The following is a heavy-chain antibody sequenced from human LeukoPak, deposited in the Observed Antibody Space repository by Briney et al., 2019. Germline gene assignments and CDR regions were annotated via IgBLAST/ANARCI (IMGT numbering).Heavy chain of an antibody. Sequence: GVSLRLSCAASGFTLNNYAMSWVRQAPGKGLEWVSATSSSDAGTYHADSVRGRFTISRDNSKNTLYLQMNSLRAEDAAVYYCARAPVTSCSGVLCYPFDYWGQGALVTVSS. CDR1: GFTLNNYA. J-gene: IGHJ4*02. D-gene: IGHD2-15*01. CDR3: ARAPVTSCSGVLCYPFDY. V-gene: IGHV3-23*01. CDR2: TSSSDAGT.